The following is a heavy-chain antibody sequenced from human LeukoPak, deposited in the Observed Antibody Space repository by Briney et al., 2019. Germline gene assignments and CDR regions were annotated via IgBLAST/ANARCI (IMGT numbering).Heavy chain of an antibody. CDR1: GYSFTSYG. CDR2: MSAYNGKT. CDR3: ARASSSWSGGAFDI. D-gene: IGHD6-13*01. Sequence: ASVKVSCKASGYSFTSYGFNWVRQAPGQGLEWMGWMSAYNGKTNYAHSLQGRVTVTADTSTSTAYMELSRLRSDDTAVYYCARASSSWSGGAFDIWGQGTMVTVSS. V-gene: IGHV1-18*01. J-gene: IGHJ3*02.